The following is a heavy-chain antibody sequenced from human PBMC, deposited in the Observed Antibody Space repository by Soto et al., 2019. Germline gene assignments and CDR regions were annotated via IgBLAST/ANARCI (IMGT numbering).Heavy chain of an antibody. CDR3: ARHAKTAMVTPWYYSDY. CDR2: IYYSGST. D-gene: IGHD5-18*01. J-gene: IGHJ4*02. CDR1: CGSISSSSYY. Sequence: SETLSLTCTVSCGSISSSSYYWGWIRQPPGKGLEWIGSIYYSGSTYYNPYLKSRVTISVDTSKNQFSLKLSSVTAADTAVYYCARHAKTAMVTPWYYSDYRGQGTLVTVSS. V-gene: IGHV4-39*01.